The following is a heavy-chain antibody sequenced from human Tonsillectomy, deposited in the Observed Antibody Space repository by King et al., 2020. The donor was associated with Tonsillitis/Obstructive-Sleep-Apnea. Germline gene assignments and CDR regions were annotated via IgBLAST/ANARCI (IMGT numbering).Heavy chain of an antibody. V-gene: IGHV3-64*01. Sequence: EVQLVESGGGLVQPGGSLRLSCAASGFTFSSYAMHWVCQAPGKGLEYVSAISSNGGSTYYANSVKGRFTISRDNSKNTLYLQMGSLRAEDMAVYYCARAKSGSTIFGVVIRYYFDYWGQGTLVTVSS. CDR3: ARAKSGSTIFGVVIRYYFDY. D-gene: IGHD3-3*01. CDR2: ISSNGGST. J-gene: IGHJ4*02. CDR1: GFTFSSYA.